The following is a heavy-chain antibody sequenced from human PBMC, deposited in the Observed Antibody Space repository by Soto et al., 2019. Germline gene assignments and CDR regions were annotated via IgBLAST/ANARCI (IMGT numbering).Heavy chain of an antibody. CDR2: IYPGGSDT. D-gene: IGHD2-21*02. V-gene: IGHV5-51*01. Sequence: CSRRVRKIQGKGLEWMGIIYPGGSDTRYSPSFQGQVTSSANKSISTAYLQWSSLKASDTAMYYCARLKRSGDFYYYHGMDVWGQGTTVTVSS. CDR3: ARLKRSGDFYYYHGMDV. J-gene: IGHJ6*02. CDR1: C.